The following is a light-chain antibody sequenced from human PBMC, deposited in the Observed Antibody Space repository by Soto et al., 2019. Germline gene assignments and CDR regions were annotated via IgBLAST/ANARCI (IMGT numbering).Light chain of an antibody. V-gene: IGKV3-20*01. Sequence: EIVLTQSPGTLSLSPGERATFSCRASQTVNYSYLGWYQQKPGQAPRLIIHGASSRAAGIPDRFSGSGSGTDFTLTISRLEPEDFGVYYCQQYDTLPRTFGQGTKVEIK. J-gene: IGKJ1*01. CDR3: QQYDTLPRT. CDR2: GAS. CDR1: QTVNYSY.